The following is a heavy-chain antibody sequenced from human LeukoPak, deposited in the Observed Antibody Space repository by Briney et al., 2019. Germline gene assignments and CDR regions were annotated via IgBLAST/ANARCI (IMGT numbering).Heavy chain of an antibody. CDR3: AQDATPGNSIWDHFKS. CDR1: GFTFNIYG. CDR2: VGGGDDI. J-gene: IGHJ4*02. D-gene: IGHD1-7*01. Sequence: GGSLRLSCVASGFTFNIYGMSWVRQAPGKGLEWVSSVGGGDDIHYADSVKGRCTGSRDNAKNTVYLQMNSLRVDDTAIYFCAQDATPGNSIWDHFKSWGQGTLVTVSS. V-gene: IGHV3-23*01.